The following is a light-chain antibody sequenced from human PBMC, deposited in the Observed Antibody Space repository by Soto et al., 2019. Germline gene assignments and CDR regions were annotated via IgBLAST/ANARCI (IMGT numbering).Light chain of an antibody. J-gene: IGLJ3*02. Sequence: QTVVTQEPSLTVSPGVTVTLTCASSTGAVTSGYYANWFQQKPGQAPRALISSTSKKHAWTPARFSGSLLGGKAALTLSGVQPEDEAEYYCLLFYRDAWVFGGGTQLTVL. CDR1: TGAVTSGYY. CDR3: LLFYRDAWV. V-gene: IGLV7-43*01. CDR2: STS.